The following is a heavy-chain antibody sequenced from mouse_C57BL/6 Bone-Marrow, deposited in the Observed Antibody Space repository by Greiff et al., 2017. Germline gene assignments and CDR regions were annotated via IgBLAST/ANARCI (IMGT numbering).Heavy chain of an antibody. Sequence: QVQLKQSGPGLVQPSQSLSITCTVSGFSLTSYGVHWVRQSPGKGLEWLGVIWSGGSTDYNAAFISRLSISKDNSKSQVFFKINSLQADDTAIYYCARLRGDYAMDYWGQGTSVTVSS. CDR2: IWSGGST. D-gene: IGHD2-12*01. V-gene: IGHV2-2*01. CDR1: GFSLTSYG. CDR3: ARLRGDYAMDY. J-gene: IGHJ4*01.